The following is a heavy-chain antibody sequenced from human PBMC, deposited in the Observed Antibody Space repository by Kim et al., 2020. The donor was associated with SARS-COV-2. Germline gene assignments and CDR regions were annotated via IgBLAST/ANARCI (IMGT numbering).Heavy chain of an antibody. J-gene: IGHJ4*02. CDR3: VKDMARRGGLRNCDY. V-gene: IGHV3-64D*09. Sequence: DSVKGRFTISRDNSKNALYLQMRRLRGEDTAVYYGVKDMARRGGLRNCDYWGQGTLVTVSS. D-gene: IGHD5-12*01.